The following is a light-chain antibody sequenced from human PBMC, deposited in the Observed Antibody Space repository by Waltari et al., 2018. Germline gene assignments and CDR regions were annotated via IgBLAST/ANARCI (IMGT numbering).Light chain of an antibody. CDR1: QTTNRW. Sequence: DIQMTQSPSTVSASVGDRVTITCLASQTTNRWLAWYQQKPGKAPKLLIYRSSIFESGVPSRFSGSGSGTEFTLTISSLQPDDFATYYCQQYISYSLTFGQGTKVEIK. CDR2: RSS. V-gene: IGKV1-5*03. CDR3: QQYISYSLT. J-gene: IGKJ1*01.